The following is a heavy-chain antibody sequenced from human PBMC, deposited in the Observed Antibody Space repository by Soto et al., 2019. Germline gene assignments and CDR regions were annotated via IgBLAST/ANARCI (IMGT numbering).Heavy chain of an antibody. V-gene: IGHV3-23*01. D-gene: IGHD2-21*02. CDR1: GFTFSSYA. CDR2: ISGSGGST. J-gene: IGHJ4*02. Sequence: VGSLRLSCXASGFTFSSYAMSWVRQAPGKGLEWVSAISGSGGSTYYADSVKGRFTISRDNSKNTLYLQMNSLRAEDTAVYYCAKQGGDALYFDYWGQGTLVTVSS. CDR3: AKQGGDALYFDY.